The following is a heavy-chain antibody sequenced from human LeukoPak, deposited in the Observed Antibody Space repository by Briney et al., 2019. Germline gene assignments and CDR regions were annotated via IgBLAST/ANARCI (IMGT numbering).Heavy chain of an antibody. CDR3: ARDLTTVVTRPFFDY. CDR2: IKQDGSEK. J-gene: IGHJ4*02. Sequence: VGSLRLSCAASGFTFSSYWMSWVRQAPGKGLEWVANIKQDGSEKYYVDSVKGRFTISRDNAKNSLYLQMNSLRAEDTAVYYCARDLTTVVTRPFFDYWGQGTLVTVSS. CDR1: GFTFSSYW. V-gene: IGHV3-7*01. D-gene: IGHD4-23*01.